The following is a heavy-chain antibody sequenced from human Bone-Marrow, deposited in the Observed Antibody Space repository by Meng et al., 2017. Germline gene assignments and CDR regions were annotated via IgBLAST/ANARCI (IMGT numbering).Heavy chain of an antibody. D-gene: IGHD5-24*01. CDR1: GFTVSSTY. Sequence: GESLKISCAASGFTVSSTYMSWVRQAPGKGLEWVSVFYRGGDIYYADSVRGRFTISRDNSQNTLYLQMNSLRPADTAEYYCVGADGYNFFDYWGQGTLVTVSS. V-gene: IGHV3-66*02. CDR2: FYRGGDI. J-gene: IGHJ4*02. CDR3: VGADGYNFFDY.